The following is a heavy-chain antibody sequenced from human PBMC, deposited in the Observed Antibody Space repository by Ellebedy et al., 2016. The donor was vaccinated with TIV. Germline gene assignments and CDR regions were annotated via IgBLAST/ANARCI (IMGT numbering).Heavy chain of an antibody. CDR1: GYTFTSFD. D-gene: IGHD6-6*01. CDR3: ARAPLVIAARDHYYYYYMDV. V-gene: IGHV1-8*01. CDR2: MNPNSGNT. Sequence: ASVKVSXXATGYTFTSFDINWVRQATGQGLEWMGWMNPNSGNTGYAQKFQGRVTMTRNTSISTAYMELSSLTSEDTAVYYCARAPLVIAARDHYYYYYMDVWGKGTTVTVSS. J-gene: IGHJ6*03.